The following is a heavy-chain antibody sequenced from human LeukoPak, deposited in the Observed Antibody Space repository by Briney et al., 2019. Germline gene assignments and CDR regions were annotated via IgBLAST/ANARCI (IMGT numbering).Heavy chain of an antibody. CDR2: LYYSGST. CDR3: ARESDRYCFSTSCPNWFDP. Sequence: SETLSLTCTVSGGSISSGSYYWGWIRQPPGKGLEWIGSLYYSGSTYYNPSFKSRVTMSVDTSENQFSLKLKSVTAADTAVYYCARESDRYCFSTSCPNWFDPWGQGTLVTVSS. CDR1: GGSISSGSYY. V-gene: IGHV4-39*07. D-gene: IGHD2-2*01. J-gene: IGHJ5*02.